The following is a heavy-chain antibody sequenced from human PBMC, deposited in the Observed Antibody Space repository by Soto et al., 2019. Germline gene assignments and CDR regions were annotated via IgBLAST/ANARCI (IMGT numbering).Heavy chain of an antibody. V-gene: IGHV3-9*01. CDR2: ISWNSGSI. J-gene: IGHJ2*01. CDR3: AKDRDRARNFWYFDL. D-gene: IGHD1-1*01. Sequence: DVQLVESGGGLVQPGRSLRLSCAASGFTFDDYAMHWVRQAPGKGLEWVSGISWNSGSIGYADSVKGRFTISRDNAKNSLYLQMNSLRAEDTALYYCAKDRDRARNFWYFDLWGRGTLVTVSS. CDR1: GFTFDDYA.